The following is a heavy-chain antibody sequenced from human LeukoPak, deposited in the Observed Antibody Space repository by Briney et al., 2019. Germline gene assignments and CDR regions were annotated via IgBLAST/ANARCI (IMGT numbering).Heavy chain of an antibody. D-gene: IGHD1-26*01. CDR3: AGGGYSGSYSADY. Sequence: GASVKVSCKASGYTFTGYYMHWVRQAPGQGLEWMGWINPNSGGTNYAQKFQGRVTMTRDTSISTAYMKLSRLRSDDTAVYYCAGGGYSGSYSADYWGQGTLVTVSS. CDR2: INPNSGGT. J-gene: IGHJ4*02. V-gene: IGHV1-2*02. CDR1: GYTFTGYY.